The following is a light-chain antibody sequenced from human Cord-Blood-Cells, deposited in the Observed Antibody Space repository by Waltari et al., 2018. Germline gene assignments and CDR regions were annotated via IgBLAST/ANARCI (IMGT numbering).Light chain of an antibody. Sequence: QSVLTQPPSVSGAPGQRVTISCTGSSSNIGPGYDVHLYQQLPGPAPKLLIYGNSNRPSGVPDRFSGSKSGTSASLAITGLQAEDEADYYCQSYDSSLSGWVFGGGTKLTVL. V-gene: IGLV1-40*01. CDR1: SSNIGPGYD. CDR2: GNS. CDR3: QSYDSSLSGWV. J-gene: IGLJ3*02.